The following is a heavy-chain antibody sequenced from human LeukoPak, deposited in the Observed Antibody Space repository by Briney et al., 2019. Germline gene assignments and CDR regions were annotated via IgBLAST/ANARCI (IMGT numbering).Heavy chain of an antibody. CDR2: IYYSGST. V-gene: IGHV4-39*01. Sequence: SETLSLTCTVSGGSISSSSYYWGWIRQPPGKGLEWIGSIYYSGSTYYNPSLKSRVTISVDTSKNQFSLKLSSVTAADTAVYYCARREVATIIFDYWGQGTLVTVSS. CDR3: ARREVATIIFDY. J-gene: IGHJ4*02. D-gene: IGHD5-24*01. CDR1: GGSISSSSYY.